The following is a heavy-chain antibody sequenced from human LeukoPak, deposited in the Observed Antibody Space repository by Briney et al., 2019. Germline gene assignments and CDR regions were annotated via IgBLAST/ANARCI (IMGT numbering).Heavy chain of an antibody. CDR3: ARDGYYYDSSGYLESPGYMDV. J-gene: IGHJ6*03. V-gene: IGHV4-59*01. CDR2: IYYSGST. CDR1: GGSISSYY. Sequence: PWETLSLTCTVSGGSISSYYWSWIRQPPGKGLEWIGYIYYSGSTNYNPSLKSRVTISVDTSKNQFSLKLSSVTAADTAVYYCARDGYYYDSSGYLESPGYMDVWGKGTTVTVSS. D-gene: IGHD3-22*01.